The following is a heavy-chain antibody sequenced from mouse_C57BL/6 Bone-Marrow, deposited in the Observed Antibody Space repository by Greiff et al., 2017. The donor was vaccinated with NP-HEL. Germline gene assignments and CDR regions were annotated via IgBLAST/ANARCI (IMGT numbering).Heavy chain of an antibody. CDR1: GFTFSSYG. Sequence: EVKVVESGGDLVKPGGSLKLSCAASGFTFSSYGMSWVRQTPDKRLEWVATISSGGSYTYYPDSVKGRFTISRDNAKNTLYLQMSSLKSDDTAMYYCARSRYYYGSISFAYWGQGTLVTVST. CDR2: ISSGGSYT. D-gene: IGHD1-1*01. J-gene: IGHJ3*01. V-gene: IGHV5-6*01. CDR3: ARSRYYYGSISFAY.